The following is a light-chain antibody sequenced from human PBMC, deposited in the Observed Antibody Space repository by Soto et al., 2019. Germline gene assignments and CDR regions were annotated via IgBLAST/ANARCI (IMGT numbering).Light chain of an antibody. V-gene: IGLV2-14*01. CDR1: SSDVGGYNY. CDR3: SSYTSSSTLPYV. Sequence: QSVLTQPASVSGSPGQSITISCTGTSSDVGGYNYVSWYQQHPGKAPKLMIYEVSNRPSGVSNRFSGSKSGNTAPLTISGLQAEDEADYYCSSYTSSSTLPYVFGTGTNVTVL. CDR2: EVS. J-gene: IGLJ1*01.